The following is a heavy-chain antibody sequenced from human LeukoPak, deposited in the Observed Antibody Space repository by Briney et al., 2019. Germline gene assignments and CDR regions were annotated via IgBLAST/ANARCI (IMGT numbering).Heavy chain of an antibody. Sequence: PSETLSLTCAVYGGSFSGYYWSWVRQAPGKGLEWVSAISLNGGSTYYADSVKGRFTITRDTSKNTLSLQMNSLRTEDTAIYYCAKDNRPGFDVWGQGTMVTVSS. J-gene: IGHJ3*01. CDR2: ISLNGGST. V-gene: IGHV3-23*01. CDR1: GGSFSGYY. CDR3: AKDNRPGFDV.